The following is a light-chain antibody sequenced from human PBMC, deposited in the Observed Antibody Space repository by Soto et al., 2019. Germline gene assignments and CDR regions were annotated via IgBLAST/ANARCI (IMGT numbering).Light chain of an antibody. V-gene: IGKV1-39*01. Sequence: DIPMTQSPSSLSASVGDRVTITCRASQSISTYLNWYQQIPGKASKLLIYAASTLQSGVPSRFSGGGSGTDFTLTISSLQPEDFATYFCQQGYSNPRTFGQGTKLEIK. CDR1: QSISTY. CDR2: AAS. CDR3: QQGYSNPRT. J-gene: IGKJ2*02.